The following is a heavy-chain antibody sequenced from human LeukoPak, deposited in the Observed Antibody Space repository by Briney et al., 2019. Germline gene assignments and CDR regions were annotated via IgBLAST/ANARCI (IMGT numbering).Heavy chain of an antibody. V-gene: IGHV3-21*01. J-gene: IGHJ4*02. CDR2: ISSSSSYI. CDR1: GFTFSSYS. Sequence: GGSLRLSCAASGFTFSSYSMNWVRQAPGKGLEWVSSISSSSSYIYYADSVKGRFTISRDNAKNSLYLQMNSLRAEDTAVYYCARDADYYDSSGYYFDYWGQGTLVTVSS. CDR3: ARDADYYDSSGYYFDY. D-gene: IGHD3-22*01.